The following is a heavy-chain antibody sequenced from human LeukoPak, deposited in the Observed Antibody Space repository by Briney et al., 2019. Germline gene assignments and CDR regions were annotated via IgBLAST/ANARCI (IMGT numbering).Heavy chain of an antibody. D-gene: IGHD2-2*01. CDR3: ARRLKQIVVVPAAIEDYYYYGMDV. CDR1: GFTVSSNY. J-gene: IGHJ6*04. Sequence: PGGSLRLSCAASGFTVSSNYMSWVRQAPGKGLEWVSSISSSSSYIYYADSVKGRFTISRDNAKNSLYLQMNSLRAEDTAVYYCARRLKQIVVVPAAIEDYYYYGMDVWGKGTTVTVSS. V-gene: IGHV3-21*01. CDR2: ISSSSSYI.